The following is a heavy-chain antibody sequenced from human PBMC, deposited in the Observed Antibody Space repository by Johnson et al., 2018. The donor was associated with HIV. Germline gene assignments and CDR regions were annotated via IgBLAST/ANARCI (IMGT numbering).Heavy chain of an antibody. Sequence: QVQLVESGGGLVKPGGSLRLSCAASGFTFSNAWMSWVRQAPGKGLEWVAIISYDGSNKYYADSVKGRFTISRDNSKNTLYLQMNSLRVEDTAVYYCAREPRLLTDAVDIWGQGTMVTVSS. CDR1: GFTFSNAW. CDR2: ISYDGSNK. CDR3: AREPRLLTDAVDI. J-gene: IGHJ3*02. V-gene: IGHV3-30-3*01. D-gene: IGHD5-18*01.